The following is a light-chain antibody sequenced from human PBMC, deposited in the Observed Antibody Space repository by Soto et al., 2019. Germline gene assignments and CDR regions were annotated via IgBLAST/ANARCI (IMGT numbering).Light chain of an antibody. CDR3: QHCDSLPLT. CDR1: QDISNS. Sequence: IQMTQSPSSLSASVGHRVTISCEASQDISNSLDWYQQKPGKAPKILIYDASNLETGVPSRFSGSGSGTDFTFTISSLKNEDIATYYCQHCDSLPLTFGQGTRLEIK. CDR2: DAS. J-gene: IGKJ5*01. V-gene: IGKV1-33*01.